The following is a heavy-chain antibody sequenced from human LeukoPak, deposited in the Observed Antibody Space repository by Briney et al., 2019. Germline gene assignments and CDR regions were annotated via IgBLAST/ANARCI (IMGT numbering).Heavy chain of an antibody. V-gene: IGHV1-18*01. D-gene: IGHD2-15*01. CDR3: ARVPTTCSGGSCYPHDAFDI. CDR1: GYTFTSYG. J-gene: IGHJ3*02. Sequence: ASVKVSCKSSGYTFTSYGIIWVRQAPGQGLEWMGWISAYNGNTNYAQKLQGRVTMTTDTSTSTAYMELRSLRSDDTAVYYCARVPTTCSGGSCYPHDAFDIWGQGTMVTVSS. CDR2: ISAYNGNT.